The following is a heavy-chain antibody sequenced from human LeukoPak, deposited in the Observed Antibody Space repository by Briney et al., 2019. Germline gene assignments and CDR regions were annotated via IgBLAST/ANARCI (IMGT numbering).Heavy chain of an antibody. CDR2: INHSGST. Sequence: PSETLSLTCAVYGGSFSGYYWSWIRQPSGKGLEWIGEINHSGSTNYNPSLKSRVTISVDTSKNQFSLKLSSVTAADTAVYYCARNYYYVDVWGKGTTVTISS. J-gene: IGHJ6*03. V-gene: IGHV4-34*01. CDR1: GGSFSGYY. CDR3: ARNYYYVDV.